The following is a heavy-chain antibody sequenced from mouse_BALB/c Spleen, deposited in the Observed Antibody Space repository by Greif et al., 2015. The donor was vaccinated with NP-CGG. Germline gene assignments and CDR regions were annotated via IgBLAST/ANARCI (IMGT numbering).Heavy chain of an antibody. Sequence: QVQLQQSGAELVRPGSSVKISCKASGYAFSSYWMNWVKQRPGQGLEWIGQIYPGDGDTNYNGKFKGKATLTADKSSSTAYMQLSSLTSEDSAVHFCARGKEFYYYRSSPYYFDYWGQGTTLTVSS. D-gene: IGHD1-1*01. CDR2: IYPGDGDT. CDR1: GYAFSSYW. J-gene: IGHJ2*01. CDR3: ARGKEFYYYRSSPYYFDY. V-gene: IGHV1-80*01.